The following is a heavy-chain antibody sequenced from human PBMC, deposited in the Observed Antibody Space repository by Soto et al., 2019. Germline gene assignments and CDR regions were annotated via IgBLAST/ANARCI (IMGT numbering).Heavy chain of an antibody. V-gene: IGHV1-24*01. CDR2: FDPEDGET. D-gene: IGHD5-18*01. CDR1: GYTLTELS. Sequence: ASVKVSCKVSGYTLTELSMHWVRQAPGKGLEWMGGFDPEDGETIYAQKFQGRVTMTEDTSTDTAYMELSSLRSEDTAVYYCATKTGGYSYGLYYYHVDVWGQGTTVTVPS. J-gene: IGHJ6*03. CDR3: ATKTGGYSYGLYYYHVDV.